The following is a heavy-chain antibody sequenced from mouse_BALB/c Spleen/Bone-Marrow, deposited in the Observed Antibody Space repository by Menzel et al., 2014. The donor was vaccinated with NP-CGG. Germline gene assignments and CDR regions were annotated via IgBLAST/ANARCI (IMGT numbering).Heavy chain of an antibody. CDR3: ARAFYGSSDY. Sequence: EVQLVESGGGLVQPGGSLKLSWAASGFTFSSYGMSWVRQTPDKRLELVATINSNGGSTYYPDSVKGRFTISRYNAKNTLYLQMSSLKSEDTAMYYCARAFYGSSDYSGQGTPLTVSS. V-gene: IGHV5-6-3*01. CDR2: INSNGGST. D-gene: IGHD1-1*01. J-gene: IGHJ2*01. CDR1: GFTFSSYG.